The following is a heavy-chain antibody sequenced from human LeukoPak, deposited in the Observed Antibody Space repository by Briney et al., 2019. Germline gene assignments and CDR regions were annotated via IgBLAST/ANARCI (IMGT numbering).Heavy chain of an antibody. CDR1: GGSFSGNY. Sequence: SETLSLTCAVYGGSFSGNYWSWIRQPPGKGLEWIGEINHSESTNYNPSLKSRFTISVNTSRNQFSLKLSSVIAADTAVYYCARGGRGVPAARRFKGGNWFEPWGQGTLVTVSS. V-gene: IGHV4-34*01. CDR3: ARGGRGVPAARRFKGGNWFEP. D-gene: IGHD2-2*01. CDR2: INHSEST. J-gene: IGHJ5*02.